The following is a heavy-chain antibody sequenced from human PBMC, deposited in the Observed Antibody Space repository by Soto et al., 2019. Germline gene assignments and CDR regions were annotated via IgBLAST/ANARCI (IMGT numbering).Heavy chain of an antibody. J-gene: IGHJ4*02. CDR2: IYYSGNT. Sequence: SETLSLTGTVSGGSTSSDNYWSWIRQPPGKGLEWIGHIYYSGNTDYNPSLKSRLAISIDTSKNQFSLKLSSVTAADTAVYFCAREGGESSDGLYYFDSWGQGSLVTVSS. CDR3: AREGGESSDGLYYFDS. V-gene: IGHV4-30-4*01. D-gene: IGHD3-16*01. CDR1: GGSTSSDNY.